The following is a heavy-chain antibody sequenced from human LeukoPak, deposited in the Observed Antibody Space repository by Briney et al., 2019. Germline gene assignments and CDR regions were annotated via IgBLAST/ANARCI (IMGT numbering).Heavy chain of an antibody. CDR2: INPSGGST. V-gene: IGHV1-46*01. J-gene: IGHJ4*02. D-gene: IGHD6-19*01. CDR3: ARDRSHDVSGWQVGYFDY. CDR1: GYTFTSYY. Sequence: VASVKVSCKASGYTFTSYYMHWVRQAPGQGLEWMGIINPSGGSTSYAQKFQGRVTMTRDTSTSTVYMELSSLRSEDTAVYYCARDRSHDVSGWQVGYFDYWGQGTLVTVSS.